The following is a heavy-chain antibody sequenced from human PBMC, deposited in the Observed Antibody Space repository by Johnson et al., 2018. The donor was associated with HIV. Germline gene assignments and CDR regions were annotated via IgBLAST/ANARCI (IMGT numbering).Heavy chain of an antibody. V-gene: IGHV3-30*18. J-gene: IGHJ3*02. CDR2: ISYDGSNK. D-gene: IGHD4-23*01. CDR3: AKSPGKDHGGNSGAFHI. Sequence: QVQLVESGGGLVQPGGSLRLSCAASGFTFSSYGMHWVRQAPGKGLEWVAVISYDGSNKYYADSVKGRFTISRDNSKNTLYLQMSSLRAEDTAVYYCAKSPGKDHGGNSGAFHIWGQGTMVTVSS. CDR1: GFTFSSYG.